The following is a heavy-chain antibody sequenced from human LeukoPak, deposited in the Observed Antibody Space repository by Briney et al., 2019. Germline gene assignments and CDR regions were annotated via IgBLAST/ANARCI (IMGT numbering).Heavy chain of an antibody. J-gene: IGHJ4*02. Sequence: ASVKVSCKASGYTFTGYYMHWVRQAPGQGLVWMGWINPNSGGTNYAQKFQGRVTMTRDTSISTAYMELSRLRSDDTAVYYCARRGYSYGAMGYWGQGTLVTVSS. V-gene: IGHV1-2*02. CDR2: INPNSGGT. CDR1: GYTFTGYY. CDR3: ARRGYSYGAMGY. D-gene: IGHD5-18*01.